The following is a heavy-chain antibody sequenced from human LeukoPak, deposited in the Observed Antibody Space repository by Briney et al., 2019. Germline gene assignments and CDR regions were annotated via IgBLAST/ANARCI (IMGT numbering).Heavy chain of an antibody. CDR1: GYTFTSYY. Sequence: ASVKVSCKASGYTFTSYYMHWVRQAPGQGLEWMGIINPSGGSTSYAQKFQGRVTMTRDTSTSTVYMELSSLRSEDTAVYYCPISLVVPAAIHSGGQGTLVTVSS. CDR3: PISLVVPAAIHS. D-gene: IGHD2-2*02. CDR2: INPSGGST. J-gene: IGHJ5*01. V-gene: IGHV1-46*03.